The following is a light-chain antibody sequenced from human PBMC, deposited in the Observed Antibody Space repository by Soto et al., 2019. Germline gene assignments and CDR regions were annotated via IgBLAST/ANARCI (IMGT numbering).Light chain of an antibody. CDR2: DAS. Sequence: DIQMTQSPSTLSASVGDRVTITCRASQSISSWLAWYQQKPGKAPKLLIYDASSLESGVPSRSSGSGSGTEFTPTISSLQPDDFATYYCQQYNSYPFTSGPGTKVDIK. CDR3: QQYNSYPFT. CDR1: QSISSW. J-gene: IGKJ3*01. V-gene: IGKV1-5*01.